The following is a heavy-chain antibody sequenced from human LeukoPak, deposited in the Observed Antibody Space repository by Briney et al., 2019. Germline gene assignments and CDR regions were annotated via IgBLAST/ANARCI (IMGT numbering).Heavy chain of an antibody. CDR1: GFTFNSYA. CDR3: ARAFPIVVVPAADYYYYYMDV. J-gene: IGHJ6*03. D-gene: IGHD2-2*01. V-gene: IGHV3-30*04. CDR2: ISYDGSNK. Sequence: GGSLRLSCAASGFTFNSYAMHWVRQAPGKGLEWVAVISYDGSNKYYADSVKGRFTISRDNSKNTLYLQMNSLRAEDTAVYYCARAFPIVVVPAADYYYYYMDVWGKGTTVTISS.